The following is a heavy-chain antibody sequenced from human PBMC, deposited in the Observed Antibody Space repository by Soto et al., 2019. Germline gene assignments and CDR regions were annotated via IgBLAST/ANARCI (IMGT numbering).Heavy chain of an antibody. CDR3: ARGELELRNYYYYMDV. D-gene: IGHD1-7*01. Sequence: SVKLDWKTAGYIISIYDINWVRQDKGQGLEWMGWMNPNNGNTGYAQKFQGRVTMTRNTSISTAYMELSSLRSEDTAVYYCARGELELRNYYYYMDVWGKGTTVTVSS. J-gene: IGHJ6*03. CDR1: GYIISIYD. V-gene: IGHV1-8*01. CDR2: MNPNNGNT.